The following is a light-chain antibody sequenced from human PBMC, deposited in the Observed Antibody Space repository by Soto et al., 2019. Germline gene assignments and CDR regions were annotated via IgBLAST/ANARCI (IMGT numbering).Light chain of an antibody. J-gene: IGKJ2*01. CDR3: MQGTLWPRT. Sequence: DVVMTQSPLSLPVTLGQPASISCRSSQSLVYSDGHTYLNWFQQRPGQSPRRLIYEVSNRDSGVPDRFSGSGSGTDFTLKISRVEAEDVGVYYCMQGTLWPRTFCQGTKLEIK. V-gene: IGKV2-30*01. CDR2: EVS. CDR1: QSLVYSDGHTY.